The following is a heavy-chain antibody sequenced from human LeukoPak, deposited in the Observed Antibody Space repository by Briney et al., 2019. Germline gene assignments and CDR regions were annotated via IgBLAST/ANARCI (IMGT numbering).Heavy chain of an antibody. V-gene: IGHV4-59*01. CDR3: ARGTLVEMATITYFDY. J-gene: IGHJ4*02. CDR1: GGSISSYY. Sequence: PSETLSLTCTVSGGSISSYYWSWIRQPPGKGLEWIGYIYYSGSTNYNPSLKSRVTISVDTSKNQFSLKLSSVTAADTAVYYCARGTLVEMATITYFDYWGQGTLVTVSS. CDR2: IYYSGST. D-gene: IGHD5-24*01.